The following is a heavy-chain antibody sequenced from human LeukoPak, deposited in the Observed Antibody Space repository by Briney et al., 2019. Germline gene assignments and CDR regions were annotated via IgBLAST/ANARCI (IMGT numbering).Heavy chain of an antibody. J-gene: IGHJ4*02. V-gene: IGHV1-69*06. Sequence: GASVKVSCKASGGTFSSYAISWVRQAPGQGLEWMGGIIPIFGTANYAQKFQGRVTITADKSTSTAYMELSSLRSDDTAVYYCARAYCSSTSCYPFDYWGQGTLVTVSS. CDR3: ARAYCSSTSCYPFDY. CDR1: GGTFSSYA. D-gene: IGHD2-2*01. CDR2: IIPIFGTA.